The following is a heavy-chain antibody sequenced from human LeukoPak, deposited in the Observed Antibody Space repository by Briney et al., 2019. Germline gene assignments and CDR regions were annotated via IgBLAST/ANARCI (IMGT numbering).Heavy chain of an antibody. J-gene: IGHJ6*02. CDR1: GYTFTSYD. CDR2: MNSNSGNT. V-gene: IGHV1-8*01. CDR3: ARVGTNYDFWSGYYYYGMGV. D-gene: IGHD3-3*01. Sequence: ASVKVSCKASGYTFTSYDINWVRQATGQGLEWMGWMNSNSGNTGYAQKFQGRVTMTRNTSISTAYMELSSLRSEDTAVYYCARVGTNYDFWSGYYYYGMGVWGQGTTVTVSS.